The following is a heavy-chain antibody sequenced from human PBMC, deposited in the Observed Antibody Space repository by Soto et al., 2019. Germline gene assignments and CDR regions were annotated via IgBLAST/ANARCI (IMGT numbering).Heavy chain of an antibody. Sequence: SETLPLTYTVSGGSISNYYWSWIRQPPGKGLEWIGYIYYSGGTNYNPSLKSRVTISVDTSKNQFSLKLSSVTAADTAVYYCARVWDIAAELDPWGQGTLVTVSS. D-gene: IGHD6-6*01. CDR3: ARVWDIAAELDP. CDR1: GGSISNYY. CDR2: IYYSGGT. J-gene: IGHJ5*02. V-gene: IGHV4-59*01.